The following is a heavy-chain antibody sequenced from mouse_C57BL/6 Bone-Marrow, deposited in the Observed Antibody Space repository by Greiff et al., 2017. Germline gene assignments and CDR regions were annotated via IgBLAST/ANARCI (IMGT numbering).Heavy chain of an antibody. D-gene: IGHD1-1*02. CDR1: GYSITSGYY. CDR3: AREDYSGSWYFDV. J-gene: IGHJ1*03. Sequence: EVKLQESGPGLVKPSQSLSLTCSVTGYSITSGYYWNWIRQFPGNKLEWMGYISYDGSNNYNPSLKNRISITRDTSKNQFFLKLNSVTTEDTATYYCAREDYSGSWYFDVWGTGTTVTVSS. CDR2: ISYDGSN. V-gene: IGHV3-6*01.